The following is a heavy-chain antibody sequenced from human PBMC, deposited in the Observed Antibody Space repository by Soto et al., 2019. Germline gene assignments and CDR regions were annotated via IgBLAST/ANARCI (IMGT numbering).Heavy chain of an antibody. CDR2: IYRTGST. CDR1: GGSFTSNNW. D-gene: IGHD1-7*01. Sequence: KASETLSLTCAVSGGSFTSNNWWTWVRQPPGQGLEWIGEIYRTGSTNYNPSLKSRVTISLDKSENQFSLKVTSLTAADTAVYYCASRDLGTSVEYSGPGTSVPVSS. CDR3: ASRDLGTSVEY. J-gene: IGHJ4*01. V-gene: IGHV4-4*02.